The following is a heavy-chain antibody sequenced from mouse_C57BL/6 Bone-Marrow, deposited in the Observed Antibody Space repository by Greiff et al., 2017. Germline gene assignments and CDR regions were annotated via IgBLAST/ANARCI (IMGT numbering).Heavy chain of an antibody. CDR3: AIGDYDYDDGAYYFDY. CDR1: GYTFTSYW. J-gene: IGHJ2*01. V-gene: IGHV1-74*01. D-gene: IGHD2-4*01. Sequence: QVQLQQPGAELVKPGASVKVSCKASGYTFTSYWMHWVKPRPGQGLELIGRIHPSDSDTNYNQKFKGKATLTVDKSSSTAYMQLSSLTSEDAAVYYCAIGDYDYDDGAYYFDYWGQGTTLTVPS. CDR2: IHPSDSDT.